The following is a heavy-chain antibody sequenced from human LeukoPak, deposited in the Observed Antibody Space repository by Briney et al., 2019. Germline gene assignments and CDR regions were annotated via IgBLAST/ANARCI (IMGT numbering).Heavy chain of an antibody. J-gene: IGHJ6*03. CDR3: ARGDGDYAGYYYYYYMDV. D-gene: IGHD4-17*01. CDR2: MNPNSGNT. CDR1: GYTFTSYD. Sequence: ASVKVSCKASGYTFTSYDINWVRQATGQGLEWMGWMNPNSGNTGYAQKFQGRVTMTRNTSISTAYMELSSLRSEDTAVYYCARGDGDYAGYYYYYYMDVWGKGTTVTVSS. V-gene: IGHV1-8*01.